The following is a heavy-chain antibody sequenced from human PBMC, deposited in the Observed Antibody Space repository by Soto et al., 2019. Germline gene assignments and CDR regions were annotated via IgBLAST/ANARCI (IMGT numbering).Heavy chain of an antibody. CDR3: ARSLFGDFWSGYYTGPWDY. CDR2: IYPGDSDT. CDR1: GYSFTSYW. J-gene: IGHJ4*02. Sequence: GESLKISCKGSGYSFTSYWIGWVRQMPGKGLEWMGIIYPGDSDTRYSPSFQGQVTISADKSISPAYLRWSSLKASDTAMYYCARSLFGDFWSGYYTGPWDYGGQGTLVTVSS. D-gene: IGHD3-3*01. V-gene: IGHV5-51*01.